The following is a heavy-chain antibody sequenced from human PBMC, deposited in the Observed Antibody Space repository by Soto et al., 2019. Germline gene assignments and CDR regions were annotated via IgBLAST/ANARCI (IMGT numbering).Heavy chain of an antibody. J-gene: IGHJ4*02. CDR2: ISSTPNYI. Sequence: GGSLRLSCAASGFTFIWYSMNWVRQAPGKGLEWVSSISSTPNYIYYRDSMKGRFTISRDNAKNSLYLERNSLRAEDTAVYYCARDSEDLTSNFDYWGQGTLVTVSS. V-gene: IGHV3-21*06. CDR1: GFTFIWYS. CDR3: ARDSEDLTSNFDY.